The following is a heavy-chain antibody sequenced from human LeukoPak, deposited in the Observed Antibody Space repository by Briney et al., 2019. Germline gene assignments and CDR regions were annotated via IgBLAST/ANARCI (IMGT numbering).Heavy chain of an antibody. CDR2: IKNDGSGI. CDR1: GFNFVNTW. J-gene: IGHJ4*02. V-gene: IGHV3-74*01. CDR3: AKDLGPRGVGATPQY. D-gene: IGHD1-26*01. Sequence: GGSLRLSCAASGFNFVNTWMHWVRQAPGKGLVWVARIKNDGSGIIYADSVEGRFTISRDSSKNSLYLQMNSLRTEDTGFYYCAKDLGPRGVGATPQYWGQGTVVIVSS.